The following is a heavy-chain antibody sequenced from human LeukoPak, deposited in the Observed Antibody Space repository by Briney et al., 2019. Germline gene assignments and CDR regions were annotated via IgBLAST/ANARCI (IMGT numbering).Heavy chain of an antibody. CDR3: ARDQGGYIVVIYYFDY. CDR2: ISYDGSNK. D-gene: IGHD3-22*01. V-gene: IGHV3-30-3*01. CDR1: GFTFSSYA. J-gene: IGHJ4*02. Sequence: GRSLRLSCAASGFTFSSYAFHWVRQAPGKGLEWVAVISYDGSNKYYADSVKGRFTISRDNSKNTLYLQMNSPRAEDTAVYYCARDQGGYIVVIYYFDYWGQGTLVTVSS.